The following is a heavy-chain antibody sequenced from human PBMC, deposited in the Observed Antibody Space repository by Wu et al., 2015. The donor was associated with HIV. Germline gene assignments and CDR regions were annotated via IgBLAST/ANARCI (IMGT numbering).Heavy chain of an antibody. CDR1: GGTFSSYA. V-gene: IGHV1-69*13. CDR2: IIPIFGTA. D-gene: IGHD3-22*01. J-gene: IGHJ4*02. Sequence: QVQLVQSGAEVKKPGSSVKVSCKASGGTFSSYAISWVRQAPGQGLEWMGRIIPIFGTANYAQKFQGRVTITADESTSTAYMELSSLRSEDTAVYYCASVNYYDSSGYYLNYFDYWGQGTLVTVSS. CDR3: ASVNYYDSSGYYLNYFDY.